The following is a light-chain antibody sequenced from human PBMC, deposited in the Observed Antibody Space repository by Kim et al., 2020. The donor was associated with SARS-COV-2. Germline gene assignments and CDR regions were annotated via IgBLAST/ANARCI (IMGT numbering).Light chain of an antibody. CDR1: QSISSH. Sequence: DMEMTQSPSSLSAFVGDKVSITCRTSQSISSHLNWYQVKPGKAPRLLIYGASTLQTGVPARFSGSGSGTDFTLTINTVQPDDFATYYCQQSYNTPFFGPGTKVDIK. J-gene: IGKJ3*01. CDR3: QQSYNTPF. CDR2: GAS. V-gene: IGKV1-39*01.